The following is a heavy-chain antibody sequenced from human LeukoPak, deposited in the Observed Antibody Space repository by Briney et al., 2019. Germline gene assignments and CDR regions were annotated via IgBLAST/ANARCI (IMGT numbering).Heavy chain of an antibody. J-gene: IGHJ4*02. CDR1: EFSVGSNY. Sequence: GGSLRLSCAASEFSVGSNYMTWVRQAPGKGLEWVSAISGSGGSTYYADSVKGRFTISRDNSKNTLYLQMNSLRAEDTAVYYCAKDSSGWYEYFDYWGQGTLVTVSS. CDR3: AKDSSGWYEYFDY. CDR2: ISGSGGST. V-gene: IGHV3-23*01. D-gene: IGHD6-19*01.